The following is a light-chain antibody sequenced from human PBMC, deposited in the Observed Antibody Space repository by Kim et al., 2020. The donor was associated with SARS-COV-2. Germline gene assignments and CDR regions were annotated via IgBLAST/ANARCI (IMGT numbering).Light chain of an antibody. J-gene: IGLJ3*02. Sequence: LTCTLRSGNNVGTYRIYWYQQKPGSPPQYLLKYKSDSDKQQGSGVPSRFSGSKDASANAGILVISGLQSEDEADYYCMIWHSSAWVFGGGTQLTVL. V-gene: IGLV5-45*02. CDR3: MIWHSSAWV. CDR2: YKSDSDK. CDR1: SGNNVGTYR.